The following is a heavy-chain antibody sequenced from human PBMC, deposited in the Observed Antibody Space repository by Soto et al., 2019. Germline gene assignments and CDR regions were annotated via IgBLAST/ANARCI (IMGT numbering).Heavy chain of an antibody. D-gene: IGHD1-1*01. V-gene: IGHV1-18*04. CDR2: ISAYNGDT. Sequence: ASVKVSCKTSGHTFTSHGISWVRWAPGRGLEWMGWISAYNGDTKYAQRVQDRVSMTTDTSTATAYIELRSLRFDDTTIYFCARTHWQTDYLDGFDFWGQGTPVTVSS. CDR1: GHTFTSHG. J-gene: IGHJ4*02. CDR3: ARTHWQTDYLDGFDF.